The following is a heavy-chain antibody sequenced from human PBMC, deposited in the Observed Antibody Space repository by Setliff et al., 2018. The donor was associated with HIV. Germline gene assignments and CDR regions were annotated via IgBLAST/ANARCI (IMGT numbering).Heavy chain of an antibody. V-gene: IGHV5-51*01. J-gene: IGHJ4*02. Sequence: GESLKISCQGSGYSFSTYWIGWVRQMPGKGLEWMGIMYPGTSTTKYSPSFQGRFTISRDNAQNSLYLQMNSLGAEDTAIYYCANRLRSSNNWYYFDYWGQGTLVTVSS. CDR3: ANRLRSSNNWYYFDY. D-gene: IGHD6-13*01. CDR1: GYSFSTYW. CDR2: MYPGTSTT.